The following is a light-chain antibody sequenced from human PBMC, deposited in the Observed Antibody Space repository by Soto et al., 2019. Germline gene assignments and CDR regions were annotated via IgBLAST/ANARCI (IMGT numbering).Light chain of an antibody. CDR3: SSYRSSSTPVI. CDR1: SSDVGGYNY. J-gene: IGLJ2*01. CDR2: DVS. Sequence: QSFLTQPASVSGSPGQSITISCTGTSSDVGGYNYVSWYQQHPGKAPKLMIYDVSNRPSGVSNRFSGSKSGNTASLTISGLQAEDEADYYCSSYRSSSTPVIFGGGTKLTVL. V-gene: IGLV2-14*01.